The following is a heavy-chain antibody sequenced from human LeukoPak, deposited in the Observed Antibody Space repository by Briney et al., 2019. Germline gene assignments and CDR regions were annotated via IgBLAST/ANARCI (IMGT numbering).Heavy chain of an antibody. Sequence: GGSLRLSCAASGFTFSSYEMNWVRQAPGKGLEWVSAISGSGGSTYYADSVKGRFTISRDNSNNTLYLQMNSQRAEDTVVYCGAKRFGWIVATHEYYFDYWGQGTLVTVSS. CDR2: ISGSGGST. CDR3: AKRFGWIVATHEYYFDY. CDR1: GFTFSSYE. J-gene: IGHJ4*02. D-gene: IGHD5-12*01. V-gene: IGHV3-23*01.